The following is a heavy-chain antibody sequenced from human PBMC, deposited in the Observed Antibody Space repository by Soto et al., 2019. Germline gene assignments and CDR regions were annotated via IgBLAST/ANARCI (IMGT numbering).Heavy chain of an antibody. Sequence: QVQLVQSAAEVKTPGASVKVSCKASDYTFTSYGVTWVRQAPGQGLEWMGWISGKNGNTNYAQRFKGRFTMTTDTSSSTAYMELRGLTSDDTAVYYCARGVRTESSFYWYFDLWGPGSLVTVSS. CDR1: DYTFTSYG. J-gene: IGHJ2*01. CDR3: ARGVRTESSFYWYFDL. CDR2: ISGKNGNT. V-gene: IGHV1-18*01. D-gene: IGHD6-13*01.